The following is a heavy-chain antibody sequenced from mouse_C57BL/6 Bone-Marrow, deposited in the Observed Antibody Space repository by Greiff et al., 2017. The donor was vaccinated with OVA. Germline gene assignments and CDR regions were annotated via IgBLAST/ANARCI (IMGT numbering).Heavy chain of an antibody. CDR2: ISSGSSTI. V-gene: IGHV5-17*01. J-gene: IGHJ1*03. CDR3: ARKGGEGYFDV. Sequence: EVMLVESGGGLVKPGGSLKLSCAASGFTFSDYGMHWVRQAPEKGLEWVAYISSGSSTIYYADTVKGRFTISRDNAKNTLFLQMTSLRSEDTAIYYCARKGGEGYFDVWGTGTTVTVSS. CDR1: GFTFSDYG.